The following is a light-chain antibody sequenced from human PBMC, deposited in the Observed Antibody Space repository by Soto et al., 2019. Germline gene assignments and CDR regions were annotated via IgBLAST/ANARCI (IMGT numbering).Light chain of an antibody. V-gene: IGLV2-14*01. CDR1: SSDVGAYNY. Sequence: QAAPTQPASVSGSPGQSITISCTGTSSDVGAYNYVSWYQQHPGKAPQLMIYGVTNRPSGVSNRFAGSKSGNTASLTISGLQAEDEADYYCNSYTSSPTLRVVFGGGTKLTVL. CDR3: NSYTSSPTLRVV. J-gene: IGLJ2*01. CDR2: GVT.